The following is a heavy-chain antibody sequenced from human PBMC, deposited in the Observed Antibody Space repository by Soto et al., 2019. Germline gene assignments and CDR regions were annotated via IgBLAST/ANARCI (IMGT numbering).Heavy chain of an antibody. CDR1: GYTFTGYY. CDR3: ARDTTPTLGAFDI. Sequence: ASVKVSCKASGYTFTGYYMHWVRQAPGQGLEWMGWINPNSGGTNYAQKFQGRVTVTRDTSISTAYMELSRLRSDDTAVYYCARDTTPTLGAFDIWGQRTMVTVSS. D-gene: IGHD1-1*01. J-gene: IGHJ3*02. CDR2: INPNSGGT. V-gene: IGHV1-2*02.